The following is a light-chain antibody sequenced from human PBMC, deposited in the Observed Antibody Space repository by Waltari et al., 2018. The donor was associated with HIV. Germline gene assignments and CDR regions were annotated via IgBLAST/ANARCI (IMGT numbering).Light chain of an antibody. Sequence: VMTQFPSTLSVSPGETATLSCRASRDLTTNLAWFQQRPGQSPRLLIYDASTRVTGIPGRFSGSGSGTQFTLTIANFQSEDFAVYYCQQYYTWPYTFGRGAKVEI. CDR1: RDLTTN. J-gene: IGKJ2*01. CDR2: DAS. V-gene: IGKV3-15*01. CDR3: QQYYTWPYT.